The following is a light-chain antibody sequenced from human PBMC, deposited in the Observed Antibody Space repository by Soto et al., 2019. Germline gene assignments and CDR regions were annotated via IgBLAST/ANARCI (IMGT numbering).Light chain of an antibody. CDR3: RSYATSNNFYFV. J-gene: IGLJ3*02. CDR1: SSDVGGYNY. CDR2: EVT. V-gene: IGLV2-8*01. Sequence: QSVLTQPPSASGSPGQSVTISCTGTSSDVGGYNYVSWYQQYPGRAPKLMIYEVTKRPSGVPDRFSGSKSGNTASLTVSGLQAEDDADYDWRSYATSNNFYFVFGGGTKVPVL.